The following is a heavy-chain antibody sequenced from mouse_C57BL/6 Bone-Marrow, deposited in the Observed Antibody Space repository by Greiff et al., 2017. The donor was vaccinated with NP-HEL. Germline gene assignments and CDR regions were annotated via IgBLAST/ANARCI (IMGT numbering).Heavy chain of an antibody. CDR1: GFTFSDYG. V-gene: IGHV5-17*01. CDR2: ISSGSSTI. Sequence: EVKVEESGGGLVKPGGSLKLSCAASGFTFSDYGMHWVRQAPEKGLEWVAYISSGSSTIYYADTVKGRFTISRDNAKNTLFLQMTSLRSEDTAMYYCARPGVVTTYYFDYWGQGTTLTVSS. D-gene: IGHD2-2*01. CDR3: ARPGVVTTYYFDY. J-gene: IGHJ2*01.